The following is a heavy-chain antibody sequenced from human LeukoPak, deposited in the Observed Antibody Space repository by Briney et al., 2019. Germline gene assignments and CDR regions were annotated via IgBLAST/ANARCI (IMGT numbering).Heavy chain of an antibody. Sequence: SETLSLTCTVSGGSISSYYWSWIRQPPGKGLEWIGYIYYSGSTNYNPSLKSRVTISVDTSKNQFSLKLSSVTAADTAVYYCARDGGGGSYDFDYWGQGTLVTVSS. CDR1: GGSISSYY. CDR3: ARDGGGGSYDFDY. J-gene: IGHJ4*02. D-gene: IGHD1-26*01. V-gene: IGHV4-59*01. CDR2: IYYSGST.